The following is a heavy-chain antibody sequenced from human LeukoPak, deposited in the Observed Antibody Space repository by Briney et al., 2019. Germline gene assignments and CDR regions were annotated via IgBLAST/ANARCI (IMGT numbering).Heavy chain of an antibody. D-gene: IGHD1-26*01. J-gene: IGHJ3*01. CDR1: GFTFRKYD. CDR3: AKDEDYTISGNYYDALDV. Sequence: GGSLRLSCVASGFTFRKYDLCWVRQAPGKGLEWVSGFGGGGGDDTYYADSVKGRFTISRDNAKNTLYLQMNNLRAEDTAVYYCAKDEDYTISGNYYDALDVWGQGTLVTVS. V-gene: IGHV3-23*01. CDR2: FGGGGGDDT.